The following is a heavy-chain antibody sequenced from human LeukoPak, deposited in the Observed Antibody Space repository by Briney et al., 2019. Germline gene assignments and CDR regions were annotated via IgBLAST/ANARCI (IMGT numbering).Heavy chain of an antibody. CDR2: INHSGST. V-gene: IGHV4-34*01. J-gene: IGHJ5*02. Sequence: PSETLSLTCAVYGGSFSGYYWSWIRQPPGKGLEWIGEINHSGSTNYNPSLKSRVTISVDTSKNQFSLKLSSVTAADTAAYYCARGLGGSSSSGRQGNWFDPWGQGTLVTVSS. CDR1: GGSFSGYY. CDR3: ARGLGGSSSSGRQGNWFDP. D-gene: IGHD3-22*01.